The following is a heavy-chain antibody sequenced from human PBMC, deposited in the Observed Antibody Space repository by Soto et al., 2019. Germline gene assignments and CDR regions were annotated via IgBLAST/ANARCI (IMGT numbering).Heavy chain of an antibody. J-gene: IGHJ4*02. V-gene: IGHV3-23*01. CDR3: AKSIGLELIFDY. CDR1: GFTFSSYA. D-gene: IGHD1-7*01. CDR2: ISGSGGST. Sequence: SCAASGFTFSSYAMSWVRQAPGKGLEWVSAISGSGGSTYYADSVKGRFTISRDNSKNTLYLQMNSLRAEDTAVYYCAKSIGLELIFDYWGQGTLVTVSS.